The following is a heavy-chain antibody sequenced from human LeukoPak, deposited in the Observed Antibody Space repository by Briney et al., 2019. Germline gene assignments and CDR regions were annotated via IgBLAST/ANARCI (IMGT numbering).Heavy chain of an antibody. V-gene: IGHV4-31*03. D-gene: IGHD2-2*01. CDR1: GGSISSGGYY. J-gene: IGHJ4*02. CDR2: IYYSGST. Sequence: PSQTLSLTCTVSGGSISSGGYYWSWIRQHPGKGLEWIGYIYYSGSTYYNPSLKSRVTISVDTSKNQFSLKLSSVTAADTAVYYCARGARWMEYQLTPFDYWGQGTLVTVYS. CDR3: ARGARWMEYQLTPFDY.